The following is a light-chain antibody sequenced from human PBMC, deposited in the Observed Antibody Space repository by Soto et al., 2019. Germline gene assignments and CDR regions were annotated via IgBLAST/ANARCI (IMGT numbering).Light chain of an antibody. CDR1: SPNIGTNA. V-gene: IGLV1-44*01. Sequence: QSVVTQTPSASGTPGQRVTISCSGSSPNIGTNAVNWCQQLPGTAPRLLIYSNDQRPPGVPDRFSGSKSGTSASLAISGLRSEDEADYFCAVWDDSLNGWVFGGGTKVTVL. J-gene: IGLJ3*02. CDR3: AVWDDSLNGWV. CDR2: SND.